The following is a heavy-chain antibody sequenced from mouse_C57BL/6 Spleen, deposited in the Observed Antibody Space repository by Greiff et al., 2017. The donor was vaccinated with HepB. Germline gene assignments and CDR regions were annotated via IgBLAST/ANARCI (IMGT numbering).Heavy chain of an antibody. CDR1: GFTFSSYG. Sequence: EVQLVESGGDLVKPGGSLKLSCAASGFTFSSYGMSWVRQTPDKRLEWVATISSGGSYTYYPDSVKGRFTISRDNAKNTLYLQMSSLKSEDTAMYYCARRDNYDAMDYWGQGTSVTVSS. V-gene: IGHV5-6*01. CDR2: ISSGGSYT. D-gene: IGHD1-3*01. CDR3: ARRDNYDAMDY. J-gene: IGHJ4*01.